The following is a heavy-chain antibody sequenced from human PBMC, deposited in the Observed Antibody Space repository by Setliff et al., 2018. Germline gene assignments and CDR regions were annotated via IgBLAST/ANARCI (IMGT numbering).Heavy chain of an antibody. V-gene: IGHV1-3*01. CDR3: ARDKGYDSSGYYFYYYYYMDV. D-gene: IGHD3-22*01. J-gene: IGHJ6*03. CDR2: INPGNGNT. CDR1: GYAFITFG. Sequence: ASVKVSCKTSGYAFITFGMSWVRQAPGQGLEWMGWINPGNGNTKYSQKFQGRVTITRDTSASTAYMELSSLRSEDTAVYYCARDKGYDSSGYYFYYYYYMDVWGKGTTVTVSS.